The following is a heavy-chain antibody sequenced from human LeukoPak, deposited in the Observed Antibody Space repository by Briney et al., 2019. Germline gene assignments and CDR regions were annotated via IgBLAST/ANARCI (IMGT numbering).Heavy chain of an antibody. CDR2: ISGSGGST. CDR3: AKGTMVRGVIITPFDY. D-gene: IGHD3-10*01. J-gene: IGHJ4*02. V-gene: IGHV3-23*01. CDR1: GFTFSSYA. Sequence: PGGFLRLSCAASGFTFSSYAMSWVRQAPGKGLEWVSAISGSGGSTYYADSVKGRFTISRDNSKNTLYLQMNSLRAEDTAVYYCAKGTMVRGVIITPFDYWGQGTLVTVSS.